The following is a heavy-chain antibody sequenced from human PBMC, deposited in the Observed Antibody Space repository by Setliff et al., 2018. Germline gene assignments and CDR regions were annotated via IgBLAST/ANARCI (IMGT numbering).Heavy chain of an antibody. V-gene: IGHV4-59*01. D-gene: IGHD5-18*01. Sequence: SETLSLTCTVSCGSINSYYWTWIRQPPGKGLELIGYIYYTGSADYNPSLKSRVTIPVAPSKNQLYLRVTSLTAADTAVYYCARVPRFTDTRNAFDIWGQGTMVTVSS. CDR2: IYYTGSA. J-gene: IGHJ3*02. CDR3: ARVPRFTDTRNAFDI. CDR1: CGSINSYY.